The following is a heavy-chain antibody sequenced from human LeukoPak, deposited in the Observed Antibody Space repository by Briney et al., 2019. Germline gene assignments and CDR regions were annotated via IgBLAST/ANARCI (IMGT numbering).Heavy chain of an antibody. Sequence: ASVKVSCKASGGTFSSYAISWVRQAPGQGLEWMGGIIPIFGTANYAQKFQGRVTITADESTSTAYMELSSLRSEDTAVYYCARDSVVAATRFDYWGQGTLVTVSS. V-gene: IGHV1-69*13. J-gene: IGHJ4*02. D-gene: IGHD2-15*01. CDR3: ARDSVVAATRFDY. CDR2: IIPIFGTA. CDR1: GGTFSSYA.